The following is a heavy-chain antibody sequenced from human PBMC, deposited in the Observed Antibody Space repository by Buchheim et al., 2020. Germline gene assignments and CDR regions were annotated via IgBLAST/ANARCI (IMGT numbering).Heavy chain of an antibody. CDR3: ARLLSGSYYWGYYFDY. D-gene: IGHD1-26*01. V-gene: IGHV3-30*04. Sequence: QVQLVESGGGVVQPGRSLRLSCAASGFTFSSYAMHWVRQAPGKGLEWVAVISYDGSNKYYADSVKGRFTISRDNSKNTLYLQMNSLRAEDTAVYYCARLLSGSYYWGYYFDYWGQGTL. CDR1: GFTFSSYA. J-gene: IGHJ4*02. CDR2: ISYDGSNK.